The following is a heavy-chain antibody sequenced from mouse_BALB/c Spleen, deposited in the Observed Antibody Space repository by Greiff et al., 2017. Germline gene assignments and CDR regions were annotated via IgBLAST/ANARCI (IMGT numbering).Heavy chain of an antibody. CDR2: INSNGGST. CDR3: ARAIGDYDGGYAMDY. D-gene: IGHD2-4*01. V-gene: IGHV5-6-3*01. Sequence: EVHLVESGGGLVQPGGSLKLSCAASGFTFSSYGMSWVRQTPDKRLELVATINSNGGSTYYPDSVKGRFTISRDNAKNTLYLQMSSLKSEDTAMYYCARAIGDYDGGYAMDYWGQGTSVTVSS. J-gene: IGHJ4*01. CDR1: GFTFSSYG.